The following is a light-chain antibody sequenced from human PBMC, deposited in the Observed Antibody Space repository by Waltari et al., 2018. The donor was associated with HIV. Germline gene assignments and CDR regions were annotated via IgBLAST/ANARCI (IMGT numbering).Light chain of an antibody. CDR3: AAWDDSLSGHVV. J-gene: IGLJ2*01. V-gene: IGLV1-47*01. CDR2: RNN. CDR1: SSKSGTKH. Sequence: QSVLTQPPSASGTPGQRVTIHCYGSSSKSGTKHIYWYQHEPGTTPRLLIYRNNQRPAGFPDRFSGSKSGTSASLAINGLRSEDEADYYCAAWDDSLSGHVVFGGGTKLTVL.